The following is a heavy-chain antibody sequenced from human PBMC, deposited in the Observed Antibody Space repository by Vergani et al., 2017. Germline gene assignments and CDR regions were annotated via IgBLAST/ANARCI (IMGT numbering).Heavy chain of an antibody. J-gene: IGHJ4*02. Sequence: QVQLVESGGGVVQPGGSLRLSCTASGFSFSSYGMHWVRQAPGKGLEWVAFIRYDGSDKFYADSVKGRFTISRDNSKSTLYMQMNSLSGEDTAVYYCAKDGGNWNYFDYWGQGMLVTGSS. CDR3: AKDGGNWNYFDY. D-gene: IGHD3-16*01. V-gene: IGHV3-30*02. CDR2: IRYDGSDK. CDR1: GFSFSSYG.